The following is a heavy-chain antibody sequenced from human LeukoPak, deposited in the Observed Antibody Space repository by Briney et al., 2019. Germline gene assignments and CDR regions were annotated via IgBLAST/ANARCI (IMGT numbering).Heavy chain of an antibody. CDR1: GGSFSGYY. CDR3: ARSSYYYDSSGYYGYYYYMDV. V-gene: IGHV4-34*01. CDR2: INHSGST. Sequence: PSETLSLTCAVYGGSFSGYYWSWIRQPPGKGLEWIGEINHSGSTNYNPSLKSRVTISVDTSKNQFSLKLSSVTAADTAVYYCARSSYYYDSSGYYGYYYYMDVWGKGTTVTVSS. J-gene: IGHJ6*03. D-gene: IGHD3-22*01.